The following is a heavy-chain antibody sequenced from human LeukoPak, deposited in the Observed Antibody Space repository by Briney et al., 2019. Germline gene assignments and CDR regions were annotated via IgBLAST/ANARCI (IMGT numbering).Heavy chain of an antibody. V-gene: IGHV1-18*01. CDR1: GYTFTSYG. CDR2: ISAYNGNT. Sequence: ASVKVSCKASGYTFTSYGIGWVRQAPGQGLEWMGWISAYNGNTNYAQKFQGRVTMTTDTSTSTAYMELRSLRSDDTAVYYCARVLLKTSASFDIWGQGTMVTVSS. J-gene: IGHJ3*02. D-gene: IGHD3-16*01. CDR3: ARVLLKTSASFDI.